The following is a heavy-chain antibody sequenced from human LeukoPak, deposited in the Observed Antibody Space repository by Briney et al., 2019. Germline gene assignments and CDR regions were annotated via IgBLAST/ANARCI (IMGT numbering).Heavy chain of an antibody. Sequence: GGSLRLSCAASGFTFSSYGMHWVRQAPGKGLEWVAVIWYDGSNKYYADSVKGRFTISRDNSKNTLYLQMNSLRAEDTAVYYCARGAPLAVGSFDYWGQGTLVTVSS. CDR1: GFTFSSYG. CDR3: ARGAPLAVGSFDY. D-gene: IGHD2-15*01. CDR2: IWYDGSNK. J-gene: IGHJ4*02. V-gene: IGHV3-33*01.